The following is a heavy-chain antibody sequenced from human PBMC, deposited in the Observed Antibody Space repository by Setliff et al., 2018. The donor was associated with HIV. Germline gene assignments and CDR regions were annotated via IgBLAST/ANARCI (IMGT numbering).Heavy chain of an antibody. CDR3: ARSDHSSGYYYNFDY. CDR1: GGSFSSYA. J-gene: IGHJ4*02. Sequence: GASVKVSCKASGGSFSSYAISWVRQAPGQGLEWMGWINPNIGGTNSAQKFQGRVTMTRDTSISTAYMVLSRLRSDDTAVYYCARSDHSSGYYYNFDYWGQGTLVTVSS. V-gene: IGHV1-2*02. D-gene: IGHD3-22*01. CDR2: INPNIGGT.